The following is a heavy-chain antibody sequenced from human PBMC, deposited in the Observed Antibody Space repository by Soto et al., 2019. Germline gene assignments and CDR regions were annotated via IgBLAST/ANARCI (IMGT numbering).Heavy chain of an antibody. CDR1: GGSISSYY. CDR3: ARGPAATSPHKPLDY. V-gene: IGHV4-59*01. CDR2: IYYSGST. D-gene: IGHD6-25*01. J-gene: IGHJ4*02. Sequence: QVQLQESGPGLVKPSETLSLTCTVSGGSISSYYWSWIRQPPGKGLEWIGYIYYSGSTNYNPSLQSRVSISVDPSKNQFSLRLRSVTAADTAVYYCARGPAATSPHKPLDYWGQGTLVTVSS.